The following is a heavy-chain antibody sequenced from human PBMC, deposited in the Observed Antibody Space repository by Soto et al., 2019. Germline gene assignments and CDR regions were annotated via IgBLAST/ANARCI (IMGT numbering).Heavy chain of an antibody. Sequence: QVQLVQSGAEVKKPGSSVKVSCKASGGTFSSYAISWVRQAPGQGLEWMGGIIPIFGTANYAQKFQGRVTITADESTSTAYMELSSLRSEDTAGDYCARVDGDYGTYYDYYGMDVWGQGTTVTVSS. CDR2: IIPIFGTA. V-gene: IGHV1-69*01. J-gene: IGHJ6*02. CDR3: ARVDGDYGTYYDYYGMDV. CDR1: GGTFSSYA. D-gene: IGHD4-17*01.